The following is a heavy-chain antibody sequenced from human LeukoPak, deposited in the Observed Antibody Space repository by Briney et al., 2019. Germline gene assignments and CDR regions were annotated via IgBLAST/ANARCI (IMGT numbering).Heavy chain of an antibody. CDR2: IYYSRGT. D-gene: IGHD6-25*01. CDR3: ARRPPYSSARWGFDP. Sequence: SETLSLTCTVSSDSISNSAYHWGWIRQPPGRGLEWIGSIYYSRGTYYNPSLKSRVTISVDTSKNQFSLKLSSVTAADTAVYYCARRPPYSSARWGFDPWGQGTLVTVSS. CDR1: SDSISNSAYH. J-gene: IGHJ5*02. V-gene: IGHV4-39*01.